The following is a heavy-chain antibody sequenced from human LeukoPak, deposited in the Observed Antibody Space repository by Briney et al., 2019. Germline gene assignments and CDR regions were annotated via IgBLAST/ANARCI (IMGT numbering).Heavy chain of an antibody. V-gene: IGHV1-8*03. J-gene: IGHJ4*02. Sequence: ASVKVSCKASGYTLTSYDINWVRQATGQGLEWMGWMNPNSGNTGYAQKFQGRVTITRNTSISTAYMELSSLRSEDTAVYYCVVDTAMVIFDYWGQGTLVTVSS. D-gene: IGHD5-18*01. CDR3: VVDTAMVIFDY. CDR2: MNPNSGNT. CDR1: GYTLTSYD.